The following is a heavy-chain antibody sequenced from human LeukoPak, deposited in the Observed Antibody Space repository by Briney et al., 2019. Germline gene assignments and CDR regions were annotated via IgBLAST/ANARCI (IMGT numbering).Heavy chain of an antibody. V-gene: IGHV3-33*01. Sequence: GGSLRLSCAVSGFIFSDYGFHWVGQAPGKGLEWVAVTRFDGSIKQYADSAKGRFTISRDDSKNTLYLQMNFLKSEDTAVYYCARWGGTRQYYFDYWGQGTLVTVSS. CDR3: ARWGGTRQYYFDY. CDR1: GFIFSDYG. CDR2: TRFDGSIK. J-gene: IGHJ4*02. D-gene: IGHD1-1*01.